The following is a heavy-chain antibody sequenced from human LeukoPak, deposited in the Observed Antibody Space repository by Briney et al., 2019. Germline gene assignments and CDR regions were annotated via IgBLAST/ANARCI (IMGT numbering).Heavy chain of an antibody. CDR3: ARDREDIVVVPAASNWFDP. D-gene: IGHD2-2*01. Sequence: ASVKVSCKASGYTFTSYGISWVRQAPGQGLEWMGWISAYNGNTNHAQKFQGRVTMTTDTSTSTAYMELRSLRSDDTAVYYCARDREDIVVVPAASNWFDPWGQGTLVTVSS. V-gene: IGHV1-18*01. J-gene: IGHJ5*02. CDR2: ISAYNGNT. CDR1: GYTFTSYG.